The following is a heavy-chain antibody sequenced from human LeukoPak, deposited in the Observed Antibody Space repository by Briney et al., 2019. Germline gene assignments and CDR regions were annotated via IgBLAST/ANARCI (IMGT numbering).Heavy chain of an antibody. CDR1: GYRFTNYW. Sequence: GESLKISCKGSGYRFTNYWIGWVRQMPGKGLEWMGLIYPDDSDTRYSPSFQGQVTISADKSISTAYLQWSSLKVSDTAMYYCAIGGDSTTSCYRCFDYWGQGTLVTVSS. CDR3: AIGGDSTTSCYRCFDY. CDR2: IYPDDSDT. J-gene: IGHJ4*02. D-gene: IGHD2-2*02. V-gene: IGHV5-51*01.